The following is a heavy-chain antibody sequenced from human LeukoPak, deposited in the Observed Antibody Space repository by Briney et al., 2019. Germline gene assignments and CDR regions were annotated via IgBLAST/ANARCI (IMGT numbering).Heavy chain of an antibody. CDR2: ISSSSSKM. J-gene: IGHJ4*02. CDR1: GFTFNTYS. CDR3: ARDSPYSGGPPLDY. D-gene: IGHD6-19*01. Sequence: GGPLRLSCVASGFTFNTYSMNWVRQAPGKGLAWVSYISSSSSKMYYADSVKGRFTISRDNAKNSLYLQMNSLRAEDTAIYYCARDSPYSGGPPLDYWGQGTLVTVSS. V-gene: IGHV3-48*04.